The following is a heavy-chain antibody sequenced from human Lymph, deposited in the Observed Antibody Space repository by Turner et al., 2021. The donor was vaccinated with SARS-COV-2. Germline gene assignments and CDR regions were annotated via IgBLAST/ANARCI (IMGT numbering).Heavy chain of an antibody. J-gene: IGHJ4*02. D-gene: IGHD1-1*01. V-gene: IGHV1-69*10. Sequence: QVHLVQSGAEVKKPGSSVKVSCKASGGTFSTYAISWVRQAPGQGLEWLGGTIPIFGIANYAQKFQGRVTITADKFTSTAYMELSSLRSEDTAVYYCARDATGPLGYWGRGTLVTVSS. CDR2: TIPIFGIA. CDR3: ARDATGPLGY. CDR1: GGTFSTYA.